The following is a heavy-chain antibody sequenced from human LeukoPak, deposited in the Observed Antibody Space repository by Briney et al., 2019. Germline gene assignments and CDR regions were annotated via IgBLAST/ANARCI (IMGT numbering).Heavy chain of an antibody. D-gene: IGHD6-19*01. CDR2: MNPNSGNT. CDR1: GYTFTGYY. V-gene: IGHV1-8*02. Sequence: ASVKVSCKASGYTFTGYYLHWVRQAPGHGLEWMGWMNPNSGNTGYAQKFQGRVTMTRNTSISTAYMELSSLRSEDTAVYYCARGSSSGWYGDFDYWGQGTLVTVSS. CDR3: ARGSSSGWYGDFDY. J-gene: IGHJ4*02.